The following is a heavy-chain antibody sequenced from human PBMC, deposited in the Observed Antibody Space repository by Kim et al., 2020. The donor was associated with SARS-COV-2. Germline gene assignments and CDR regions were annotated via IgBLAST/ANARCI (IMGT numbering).Heavy chain of an antibody. V-gene: IGHV3-23*01. J-gene: IGHJ4*02. CDR3: AKGSSLGWGYFDY. Sequence: GGSLRLSCAASAFTSFNYAMTWVRQAPGQGLEWVSTVSGNDDRTYYADSVKGRFLISRDDSKNMLYLQMNSLRPEDTAVYFCAKGSSLGWGYFDYWGQGT. D-gene: IGHD3-10*01. CDR2: VSGNDDRT. CDR1: AFTSFNYA.